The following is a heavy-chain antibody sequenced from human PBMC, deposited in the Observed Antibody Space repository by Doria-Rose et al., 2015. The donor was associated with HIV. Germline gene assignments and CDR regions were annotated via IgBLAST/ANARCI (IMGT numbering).Heavy chain of an antibody. J-gene: IGHJ4*02. CDR2: IYASGST. CDR3: ARDVKN. V-gene: IGHV4-61*02. Sequence: QVQLQESGPGLAKPSQTLSLTCSVSNASISSGTYYWSWIRQPAGKGLEWIGRIYASGSTNFNPSLKSRITISVDTSKNQFSLKVSSVTAADTAVYYCARDVKNWGQGTLVTVSS. CDR1: NASISSGTYY.